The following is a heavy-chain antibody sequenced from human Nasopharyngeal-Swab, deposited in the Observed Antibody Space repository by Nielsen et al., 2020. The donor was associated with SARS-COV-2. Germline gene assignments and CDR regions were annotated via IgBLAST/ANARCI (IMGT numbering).Heavy chain of an antibody. V-gene: IGHV6-1*01. CDR1: GASVSSNSAA. D-gene: IGHD1-26*01. CDR3: ARGSGTYSDYFDY. CDR2: TSFRSKWLN. Sequence: SETLSLTCAISGASVSSNSAAWTWIRQSPSRGLEWLGRTSFRSKWLNDYAVSVESRITINQDTSRNQFSLQLNSVTPEDTAIYYCARGSGTYSDYFDYWGQGTLVSVSS. J-gene: IGHJ4*02.